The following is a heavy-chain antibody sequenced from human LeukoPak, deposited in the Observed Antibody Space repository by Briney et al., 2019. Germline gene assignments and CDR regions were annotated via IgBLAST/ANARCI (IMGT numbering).Heavy chain of an antibody. CDR1: GFTFSSYA. Sequence: PGRSLRLSYAASGFTFSSYAMHWVRQAPGKGLEWVAVISYDGSNKYYADSVKGRFTISRDNSKNTLYLQMNSLRAEDTAVYYCASHRQRWLQSVSFDYWGQGTLVTVSS. J-gene: IGHJ4*02. CDR3: ASHRQRWLQSVSFDY. V-gene: IGHV3-30*04. CDR2: ISYDGSNK. D-gene: IGHD5-24*01.